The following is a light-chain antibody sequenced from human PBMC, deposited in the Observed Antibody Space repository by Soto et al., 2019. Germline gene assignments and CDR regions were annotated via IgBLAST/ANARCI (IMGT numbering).Light chain of an antibody. CDR3: VSYTGTGVM. Sequence: QSLLTQPASLSGSSGQSITISCTGTGGAVGAYNYVSWYQQHPGKAPKLMIYDVSDRPSGVSNRFSGSKSGNTASPTISGLQAEDEADYYCVSYTGTGVMFGGGTQLTV. CDR1: GGAVGAYNY. J-gene: IGLJ3*02. CDR2: DVS. V-gene: IGLV2-14*03.